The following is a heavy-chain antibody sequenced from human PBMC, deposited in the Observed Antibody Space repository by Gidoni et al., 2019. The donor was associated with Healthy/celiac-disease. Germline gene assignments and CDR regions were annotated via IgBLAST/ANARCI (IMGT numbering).Heavy chain of an antibody. J-gene: IGHJ5*02. D-gene: IGHD1-7*01. CDR1: GATFTGYY. Sequence: QVQLVQSGAEVKKPGASVKVSCKASGATFTGYYMHWVRQAPGQGLGWMGWINPNRGGTNYAQKFQGRVTMTRDTSISTAYMELSRLRSDDTAVYYCARGPDWNWSTRFDPWGQGTLVTVSS. CDR3: ARGPDWNWSTRFDP. CDR2: INPNRGGT. V-gene: IGHV1-2*02.